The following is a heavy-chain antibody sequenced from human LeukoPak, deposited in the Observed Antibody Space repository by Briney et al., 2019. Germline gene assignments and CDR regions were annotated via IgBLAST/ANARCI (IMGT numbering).Heavy chain of an antibody. Sequence: SETLSLTCTVSGGSINNYYWSWIRQPPGKGLEWIAYIYYSGRTNYNPSLKSRVTISVDTSKNQLSLKVTSATAADTAVYYCARRGEYFDIWGQGTLVTVSS. CDR1: GGSINNYY. CDR2: IYYSGRT. V-gene: IGHV4-59*08. J-gene: IGHJ4*02. CDR3: ARRGEYFDI.